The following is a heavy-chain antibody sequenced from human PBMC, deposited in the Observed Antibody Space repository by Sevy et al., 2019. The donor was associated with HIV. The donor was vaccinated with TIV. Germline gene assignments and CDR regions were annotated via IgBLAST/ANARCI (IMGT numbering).Heavy chain of an antibody. V-gene: IGHV3-43*01. CDR3: ARENQWLDS. CDR2: ISWDGGHT. J-gene: IGHJ5*01. Sequence: GESLKISCAASGFTFDNYNMHWVRQAPGKGLEWVSLISWDGGHTYYADSVKGRFTISRDNSKDSLYLQMNSLTTEDTAFYYCARENQWLDSWGQGTLVTVSS. CDR1: GFTFDNYN.